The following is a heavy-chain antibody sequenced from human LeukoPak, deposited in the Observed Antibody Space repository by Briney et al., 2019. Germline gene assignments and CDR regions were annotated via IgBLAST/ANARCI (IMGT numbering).Heavy chain of an antibody. CDR3: ARALVCTYPFDY. CDR2: ISGGGGNI. V-gene: IGHV3-48*01. D-gene: IGHD3-16*01. J-gene: IGHJ4*02. CDR1: GFIFSSYS. Sequence: PGGSLRLSCAASGFIFSSYSMNWVRQAPGKGLEWISYISGGGGNIHYADSVEGRFTISRDNAKNSLYLQMNSLRAEDTAVYYCARALVCTYPFDYWGQGPLFTVSS.